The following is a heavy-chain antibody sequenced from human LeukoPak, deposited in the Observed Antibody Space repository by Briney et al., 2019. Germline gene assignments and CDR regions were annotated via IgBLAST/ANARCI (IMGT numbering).Heavy chain of an antibody. Sequence: GGSLRLSCAASGFTFSSYAMSWVRQAPGKGLEWVSVISGSGGSTYYADSVKGRFTISRDNSKNTLYLQMNSLRAEDTAVYYCAKDGGVYCSSTSYLSHFDYWGQGTLVTVSS. J-gene: IGHJ4*02. V-gene: IGHV3-23*01. CDR3: AKDGGVYCSSTSYLSHFDY. CDR2: ISGSGGST. D-gene: IGHD2-2*01. CDR1: GFTFSSYA.